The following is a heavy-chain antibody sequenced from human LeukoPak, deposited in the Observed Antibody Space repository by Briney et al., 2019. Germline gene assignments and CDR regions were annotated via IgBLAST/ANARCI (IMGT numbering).Heavy chain of an antibody. CDR3: TTAGRRATVVTGGTDY. Sequence: PGGSLRLSCAASGFTFSNAWMSWVRQAPGKGLEWAGRIKSKADGGTTDYAAPVKGRFTISRDDSKNTLYLQMNSLKTEDTAVYYCTTAGRRATVVTGGTDYWGQGTLVTVSS. CDR2: IKSKADGGTT. CDR1: GFTFSNAW. V-gene: IGHV3-15*01. D-gene: IGHD4-23*01. J-gene: IGHJ4*02.